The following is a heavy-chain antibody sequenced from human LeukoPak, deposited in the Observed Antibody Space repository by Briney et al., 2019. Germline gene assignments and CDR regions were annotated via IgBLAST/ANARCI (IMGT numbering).Heavy chain of an antibody. CDR3: ARESYYYDRSGYTFDF. J-gene: IGHJ4*02. V-gene: IGHV4-59*01. D-gene: IGHD3-22*01. Sequence: PSETLSLTCTVSGGSISSYYWSWIPQPPTKGLEGIVYIYDTGSTNYNPSLKSRVTISVDTSKNQFSIKLSSVTTAETAVYYWARESYYYDRSGYTFDFWGQGTLVTVSS. CDR2: IYDTGST. CDR1: GGSISSYY.